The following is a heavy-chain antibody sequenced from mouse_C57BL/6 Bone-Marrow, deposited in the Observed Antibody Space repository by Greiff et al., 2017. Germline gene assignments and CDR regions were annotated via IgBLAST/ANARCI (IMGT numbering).Heavy chain of an antibody. CDR1: GYTFTDYY. J-gene: IGHJ3*01. CDR3: AIYYYGSTFAY. D-gene: IGHD1-1*01. V-gene: IGHV1-76*01. Sequence: LVESGAELVRPGASVKLSCKASGYTFTDYYINWVKQRPGQGLEWIARIYPGSGNTYYNEKFKGKATLTAEKSSSTAYMQLSSLTSEDSAVYFCAIYYYGSTFAYWGQGTLVTVSA. CDR2: IYPGSGNT.